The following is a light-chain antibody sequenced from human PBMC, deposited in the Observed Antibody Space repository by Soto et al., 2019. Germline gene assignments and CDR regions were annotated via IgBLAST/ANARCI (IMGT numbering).Light chain of an antibody. V-gene: IGLV2-8*01. CDR3: RSYAGSNNFDV. CDR1: SSDVGGYNY. CDR2: EVS. J-gene: IGLJ1*01. Sequence: QSVLTQPPSASGSPGQSVTISCTGTSSDVGGYNYVSWYQQHPGKAPKLMIYEVSKRPSGVPDRFSGSKSGNKASLTVSGLQAEDEADYYCRSYAGSNNFDVFGTGTKVTVL.